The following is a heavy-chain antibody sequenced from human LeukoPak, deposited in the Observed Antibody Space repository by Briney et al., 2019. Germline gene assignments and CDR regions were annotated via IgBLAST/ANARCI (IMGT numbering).Heavy chain of an antibody. CDR2: INEDATTI. Sequence: PGGSLRLSCAASGFAFSAYWMHWVRQAPGKGLEWVSRINEDATTISYADSVKGRFIISRDNSKKSLYLQMNNLRAEDTAVYYCVRDLVFVWTPGDDFDFWGQGTPVTVSS. J-gene: IGHJ4*02. V-gene: IGHV3-74*01. CDR1: GFAFSAYW. D-gene: IGHD3-16*01. CDR3: VRDLVFVWTPGDDFDF.